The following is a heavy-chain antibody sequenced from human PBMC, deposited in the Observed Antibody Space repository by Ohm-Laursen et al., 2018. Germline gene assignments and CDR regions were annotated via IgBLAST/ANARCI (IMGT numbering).Heavy chain of an antibody. CDR2: IYRGGGT. V-gene: IGHV3-66*01. D-gene: IGHD1-7*01. J-gene: IGHJ4*02. CDR1: GFTVSRNY. Sequence: SLRLSCTASGFTVSRNYMSWVRQAPGKGLEWVSVIYRGGGTYYADSVKGRFTISRDNSQNTLYLQMNSLRAEDTAIYYCAKDEPGTSFYWGRGALVTVSS. CDR3: AKDEPGTSFY.